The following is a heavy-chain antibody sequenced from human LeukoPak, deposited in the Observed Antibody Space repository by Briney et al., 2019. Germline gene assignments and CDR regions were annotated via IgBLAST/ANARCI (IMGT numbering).Heavy chain of an antibody. Sequence: GGSLRLSCVASGFTFGTYVMSWVRQAPGKGLKWVSSVSGSGRVTYYSDSVKGRFTISRDNSKNTLYLQMNSLRAEDTAVYYCAKDLRWYVYYFDYWGQGTLVTVSS. CDR3: AKDLRWYVYYFDY. J-gene: IGHJ4*02. D-gene: IGHD6-13*01. CDR2: VSGSGRVT. V-gene: IGHV3-23*01. CDR1: GFTFGTYV.